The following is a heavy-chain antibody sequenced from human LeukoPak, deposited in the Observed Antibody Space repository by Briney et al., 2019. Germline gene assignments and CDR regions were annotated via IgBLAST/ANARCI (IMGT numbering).Heavy chain of an antibody. D-gene: IGHD3-22*01. CDR3: AGVSPSYYDSSGYYYLGYFDY. Sequence: ASVKVSCKASGYTFTSYDINWVRQATGQGLEWMGWMNPNSGNTGYAQKFQGRVTMTRNTSISTAYMELSSLRSEDTAVYYCAGVSPSYYDSSGYYYLGYFDYWGQGTLVTVSS. V-gene: IGHV1-8*01. CDR2: MNPNSGNT. J-gene: IGHJ4*02. CDR1: GYTFTSYD.